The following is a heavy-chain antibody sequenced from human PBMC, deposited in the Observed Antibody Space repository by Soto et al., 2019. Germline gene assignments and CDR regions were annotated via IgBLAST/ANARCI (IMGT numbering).Heavy chain of an antibody. CDR1: GGYISSSSYY. J-gene: IGHJ4*02. Sequence: SETLSLTCTVSGGYISSSSYYWGWIRQPPGKGLEWIGSIYYSGSTYYNPSLKSRVTISVDTSKNQFSLKLSSVTAADTAVYYCARLTYYDSSGYLYYFDYWGQGTLVTVSS. V-gene: IGHV4-39*01. CDR2: IYYSGST. CDR3: ARLTYYDSSGYLYYFDY. D-gene: IGHD3-22*01.